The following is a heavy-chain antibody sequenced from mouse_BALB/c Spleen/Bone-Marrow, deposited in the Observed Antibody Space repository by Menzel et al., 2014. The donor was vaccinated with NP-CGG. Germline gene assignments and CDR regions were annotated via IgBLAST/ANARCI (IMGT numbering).Heavy chain of an antibody. Sequence: IGEILPGSGNTNYNEKFRDKATFTAETSSNIAYMQLSSLTSEDSAVYYCSRRAHYFGSGLDYWGQGTTPTVSS. CDR2: ILPGSGNT. V-gene: IGHV1-9*01. D-gene: IGHD1-1*01. CDR3: SRRAHYFGSGLDY. J-gene: IGHJ2*01.